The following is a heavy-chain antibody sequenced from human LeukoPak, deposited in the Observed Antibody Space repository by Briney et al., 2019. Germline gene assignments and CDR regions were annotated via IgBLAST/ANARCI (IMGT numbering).Heavy chain of an antibody. V-gene: IGHV1-2*02. CDR2: INPNSGGT. D-gene: IGHD5-24*01. CDR1: GYTFTGYY. Sequence: ASVKVSCKASGYTFTGYYMHWVRQAPGQGLEWMGWINPNSGGTNCAQKFQGRVTMTRDTSISTAYMELSRLRSDDTAVYYCARGDGYKYYFDYWGQGTLITVSS. J-gene: IGHJ4*02. CDR3: ARGDGYKYYFDY.